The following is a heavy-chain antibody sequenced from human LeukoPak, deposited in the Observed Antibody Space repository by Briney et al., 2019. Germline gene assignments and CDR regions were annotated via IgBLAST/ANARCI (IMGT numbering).Heavy chain of an antibody. CDR3: ARDRDSYGFFDY. V-gene: IGHV1-46*01. Sequence: ASVKVSCTASGYTLTSSHAHWVRQAPGQGLEWMALINCGDGYTNYAQKLQGRVSVTRDTSTSTVYMELSSLRSEDTAVYYCARDRDSYGFFDYWGQGTLVTVSS. CDR2: INCGDGYT. CDR1: GYTLTSSH. D-gene: IGHD5-18*01. J-gene: IGHJ4*02.